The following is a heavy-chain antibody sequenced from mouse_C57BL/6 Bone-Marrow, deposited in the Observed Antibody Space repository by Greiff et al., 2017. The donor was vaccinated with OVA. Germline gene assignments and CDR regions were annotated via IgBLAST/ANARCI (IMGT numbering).Heavy chain of an antibody. J-gene: IGHJ2*01. CDR2: ISNGGGST. D-gene: IGHD1-1*01. CDR1: GFTFSDYY. V-gene: IGHV5-12*01. Sequence: EVKLMESGGGLVQPGGSLKLSCAASGFTFSDYYMYWVLQTPEKRLSWVAYISNGGGSTSYPDTVKGRFTLSRANAKNTLYLQMSRLKSEDTAMYYCARQELRGSVDDWGKGTTLTVSS. CDR3: ARQELRGSVDD.